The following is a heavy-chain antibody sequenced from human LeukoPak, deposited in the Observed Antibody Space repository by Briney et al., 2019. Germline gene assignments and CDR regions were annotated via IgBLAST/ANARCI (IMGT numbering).Heavy chain of an antibody. D-gene: IGHD4-23*01. V-gene: IGHV3-23*01. CDR1: GFTFSSYA. Sequence: GGSLRLSCAASGFTFSSYAMSWVRQAPGKGLEWVSAISISGGSTYYADSVKGRFTISRDSSKNTLYLQMNSLRAEDTAVYYCARFNFYGGTPFDYWGQGTLVTVSS. J-gene: IGHJ4*02. CDR2: ISISGGST. CDR3: ARFNFYGGTPFDY.